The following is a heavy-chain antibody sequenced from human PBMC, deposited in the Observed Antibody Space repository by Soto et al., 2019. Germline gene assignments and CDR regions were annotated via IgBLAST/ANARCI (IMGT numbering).Heavy chain of an antibody. CDR1: GLTFTSSA. CDR2: IVVGSGNT. D-gene: IGHD6-19*01. CDR3: GADIAVAGYGGY. V-gene: IGHV1-58*02. J-gene: IGHJ4*02. Sequence: ASVKVSCKASGLTFTSSAMQWVRQARGQRLEWIGWIVVGSGNTNYAQKFQERVTITRDMSTSTAYMELSSLRSEDTAVYYCGADIAVAGYGGYWGQGTLVTVSS.